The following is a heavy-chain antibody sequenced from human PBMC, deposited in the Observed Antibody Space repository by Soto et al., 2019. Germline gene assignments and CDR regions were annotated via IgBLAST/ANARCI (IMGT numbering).Heavy chain of an antibody. CDR3: ARDRIAVADEDGMDV. CDR1: GGSISSYY. CDR2: IYYSGST. J-gene: IGHJ6*02. V-gene: IGHV4-59*01. D-gene: IGHD6-19*01. Sequence: SETLSLTCTVYGGSISSYYWSWIRQPPGKGLEWIGYIYYSGSTNYNPSLKSRVTISVDTSKNQFSLKLSSVTAADTAVYYCARDRIAVADEDGMDVWGQGTTVTVSS.